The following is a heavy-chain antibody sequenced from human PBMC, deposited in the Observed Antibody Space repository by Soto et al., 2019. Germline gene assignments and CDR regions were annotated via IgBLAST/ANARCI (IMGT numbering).Heavy chain of an antibody. CDR3: ARLGGIVDTGTWMQ. V-gene: IGHV5-51*01. CDR1: GYRFSTYW. J-gene: IGHJ4*02. CDR2: IYPGGSDT. D-gene: IGHD1-26*01. Sequence: GESLKISCKASGYRFSTYWIGWVRQRPGKGPEWMAIIYPGGSDTRENPSFQGQVTISADKSSNTVHLQWRSLKASDTAIYYCARLGGIVDTGTWMQWGQGAPVAVSS.